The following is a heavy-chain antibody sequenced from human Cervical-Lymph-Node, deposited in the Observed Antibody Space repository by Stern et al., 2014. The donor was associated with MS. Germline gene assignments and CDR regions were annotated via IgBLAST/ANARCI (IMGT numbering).Heavy chain of an antibody. D-gene: IGHD3-3*01. J-gene: IGHJ5*02. CDR2: VVVFNGDV. CDR1: GITFSHSA. V-gene: IGHV1-58*02. CDR3: ASERYTYYDDQRPPGGFDP. Sequence: QMQLVQSGPEVKKPGTSVKVSCKASGITFSHSAIQWLRQAPGQRPEWIGGVVVFNGDVNYAPRFQERVTITRDMSTSTVYMELRSLRSEDTAIYYCASERYTYYDDQRPPGGFDPWGQGTLVTVSS.